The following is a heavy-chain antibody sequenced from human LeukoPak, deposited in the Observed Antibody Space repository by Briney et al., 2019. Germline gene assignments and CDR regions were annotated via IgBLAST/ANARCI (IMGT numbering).Heavy chain of an antibody. CDR1: GFPFNNYA. CDR2: ISGRGGST. CDR3: AKVGDYDFWTVLLDY. D-gene: IGHD3-3*01. Sequence: GGSLRLSCATSGFPFNNYAMNWVRQAPGKGLEWVSAISGRGGSTYYADSVKGRFTISRDNSKNTLYLQMNSLRAEDTAVYYCAKVGDYDFWTVLLDYWGQGTLVTVSS. J-gene: IGHJ4*02. V-gene: IGHV3-23*01.